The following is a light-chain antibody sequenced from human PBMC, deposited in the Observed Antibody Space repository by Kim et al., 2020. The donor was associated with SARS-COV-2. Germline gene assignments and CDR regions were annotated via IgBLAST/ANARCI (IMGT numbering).Light chain of an antibody. V-gene: IGLV2-14*01. J-gene: IGLJ2*01. Sequence: QSALTQPASVSGSPGQSITISCTGTSSDVGGYDYVSWYQQHPGKTPKLMIYDVNKRPSGVSYRFSGSKSGNTASLTISGLQAEDEADYYCSSYTISNAVIFGGVVFGGGTQLTV. CDR1: SSDVGGYDY. CDR2: DVN. CDR3: SSYTISNAVIFGGVV.